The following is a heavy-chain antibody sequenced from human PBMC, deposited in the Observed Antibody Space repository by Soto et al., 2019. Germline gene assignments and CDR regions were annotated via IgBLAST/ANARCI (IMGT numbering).Heavy chain of an antibody. D-gene: IGHD2-2*02. Sequence: GASVKVSCKVSGYTLTGLSMHWVRQAPGKGLEWMGGFDPEDGETIYAQKFQGRVTMTEDTSTDTAYMELSSLRSEDTAVYYCATSNRRYCSSTSCYRGWVWFDHWGQGTLVTVSS. J-gene: IGHJ5*02. CDR2: FDPEDGET. CDR1: GYTLTGLS. CDR3: ATSNRRYCSSTSCYRGWVWFDH. V-gene: IGHV1-24*01.